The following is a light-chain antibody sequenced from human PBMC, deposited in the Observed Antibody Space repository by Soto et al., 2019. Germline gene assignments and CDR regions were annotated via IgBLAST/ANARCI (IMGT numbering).Light chain of an antibody. CDR2: RDN. Sequence: QSVLTQPPSASGTPGQRVTISCSGSSSNIGSNYVYWYQQLPGTAPKLLIYRDNQRPSGVPDRFSGSKSDTSASLAISGLRSEDEADYYCAAWDDSLKVLFGGGTKLTVL. CDR1: SSNIGSNY. CDR3: AAWDDSLKVL. V-gene: IGLV1-47*01. J-gene: IGLJ2*01.